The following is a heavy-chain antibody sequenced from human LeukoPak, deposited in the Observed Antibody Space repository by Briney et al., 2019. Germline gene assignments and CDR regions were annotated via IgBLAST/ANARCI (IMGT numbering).Heavy chain of an antibody. CDR3: ARDYTLSDYGDYLGAFDI. CDR1: GGPISRPGYY. J-gene: IGHJ3*02. Sequence: PSETLSLTCTVSGGPISRPGYYWTWIRQHPGKGLEWIGYIYYGGSAHSNPSLKSRVTMSVDTSQNQFSLKLSSVTAADTAVYYCARDYTLSDYGDYLGAFDIWGQGTMVTVSS. D-gene: IGHD4-17*01. V-gene: IGHV4-31*03. CDR2: IYYGGSA.